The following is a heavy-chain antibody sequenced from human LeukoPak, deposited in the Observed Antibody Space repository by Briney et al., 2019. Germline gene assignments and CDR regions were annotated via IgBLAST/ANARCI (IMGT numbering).Heavy chain of an antibody. J-gene: IGHJ4*02. Sequence: VASVKVSCKASGGTFSSYAISWVRQAPGQGLEWMGGIIPIFGTANYAQKFQGRVTITADESTSTAYMELSSLRSEDTAVYYCARESENGYYFDYWGQGTLVTVSS. CDR3: ARESENGYYFDY. D-gene: IGHD2-2*03. CDR1: GGTFSSYA. CDR2: IIPIFGTA. V-gene: IGHV1-69*13.